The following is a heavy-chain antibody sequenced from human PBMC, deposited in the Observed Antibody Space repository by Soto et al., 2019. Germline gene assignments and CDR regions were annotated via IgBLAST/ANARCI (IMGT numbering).Heavy chain of an antibody. CDR3: VKDWRGEKCPCMDV. J-gene: IGHJ6*02. V-gene: IGHV3-23*01. CDR1: GFTFRNYA. Sequence: GGSLRLSCEASGFTFRNYAMTWVRQAPGKGPEWVSSISRSGDITYYVDSVKGRFIISRDNSENTLYLQMNGLSAEDAAIYYCVKDWRGEKCPCMDVWGQGTTVTVSS. D-gene: IGHD3-3*01. CDR2: ISRSGDIT.